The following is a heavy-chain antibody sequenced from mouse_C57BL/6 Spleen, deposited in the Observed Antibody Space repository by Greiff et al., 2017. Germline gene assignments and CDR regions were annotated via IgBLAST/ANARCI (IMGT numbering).Heavy chain of an antibody. CDR3: ARYDYDGTY. CDR2: IDPSDSYT. V-gene: IGHV1-69*01. J-gene: IGHJ3*01. D-gene: IGHD2-4*01. CDR1: GYTFTSYW. Sequence: QVQLQQPGAELVMPGASVKLSCKASGYTFTSYWMHWVKQRPGQGLEWIGEIDPSDSYTNYNQKFKGKSTLTVDESSSTAYMQLSSLTSEDSAVYYCARYDYDGTYWGQGTLVTVSA.